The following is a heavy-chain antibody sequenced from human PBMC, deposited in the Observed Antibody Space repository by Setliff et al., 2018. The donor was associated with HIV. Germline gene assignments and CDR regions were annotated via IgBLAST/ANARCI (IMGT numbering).Heavy chain of an antibody. CDR1: GYNFDSFA. Sequence: ASVKVSCKASGYNFDSFAVIWVRQAPGQGLEWMGWISGYNGQTKDAQKFQGRLIMTTDTATSTSYMEMRSLRSDDTAIYYCARARYGGFDHWGQGSLVTVSP. J-gene: IGHJ4*02. V-gene: IGHV1-18*01. CDR2: ISGYNGQT. D-gene: IGHD3-16*01. CDR3: ARARYGGFDH.